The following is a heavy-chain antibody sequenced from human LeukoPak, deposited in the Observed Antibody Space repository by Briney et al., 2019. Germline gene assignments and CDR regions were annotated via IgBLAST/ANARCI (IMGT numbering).Heavy chain of an antibody. CDR1: GGSFSGYY. CDR2: INHSGST. J-gene: IGHJ6*03. V-gene: IGHV4-34*01. D-gene: IGHD3-3*01. CDR3: ARGQPDTIFGVVIIRHYYYMDV. Sequence: PSETLSLTCAVYGGSFSGYYWSWIRQPPGKGLEWIGEINHSGSTNYNPSLKSRVTISVDTSKNQFSLKLSSVTAADTAVYYCARGQPDTIFGVVIIRHYYYMDVWGKGTTVTVSS.